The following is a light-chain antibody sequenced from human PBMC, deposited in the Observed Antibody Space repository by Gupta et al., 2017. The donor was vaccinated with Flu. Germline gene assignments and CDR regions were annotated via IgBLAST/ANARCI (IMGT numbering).Light chain of an antibody. CDR3: GDYTRITASIIAWV. J-gene: IGLJ3*02. CDR2: EGI. V-gene: IGLV2-14*01. Sequence: QSVLTQPASVSGSPGQSITISCTGTNSDVGDYNRVSWYQQHPGKAPKPIIYEGIYRPAGVSDRFSGSKSANSASLTISALPTDDEADYYGGDYTRITASIIAWVFGGGTKLTVL. CDR1: NSDVGDYNR.